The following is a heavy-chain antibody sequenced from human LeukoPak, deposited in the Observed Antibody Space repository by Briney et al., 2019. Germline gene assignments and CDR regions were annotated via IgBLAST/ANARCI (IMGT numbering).Heavy chain of an antibody. J-gene: IGHJ4*02. Sequence: ASVKVSCKASGYTFTNYGISWVRQAPGQGLEWMGWISAYNGDTNYAQKLQGRVTMTPNTSTSTAYMELRSLRSDDTAVYYCARGTTADIDYWGQGTLVTVSS. V-gene: IGHV1-18*01. CDR1: GYTFTNYG. CDR3: ARGTTADIDY. D-gene: IGHD5-12*01. CDR2: ISAYNGDT.